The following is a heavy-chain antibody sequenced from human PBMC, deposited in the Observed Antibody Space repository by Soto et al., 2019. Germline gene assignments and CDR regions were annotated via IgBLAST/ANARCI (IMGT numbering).Heavy chain of an antibody. CDR2: VIPLFGTT. CDR3: AAELGFGKLSVV. V-gene: IGHV1-69*01. CDR1: GDTFKNCV. Sequence: QVKVVQSGVEVRRPGSSVKVSCKASGDTFKNCVISRVRQAPGQGLEWMGGVIPLFGTTDFAQRFQGRLTITTDESTTTAYMELSRLRSEDTATYYCAAELGFGKLSVVWGQGTMVIVSS. J-gene: IGHJ6*02. D-gene: IGHD3-10*01.